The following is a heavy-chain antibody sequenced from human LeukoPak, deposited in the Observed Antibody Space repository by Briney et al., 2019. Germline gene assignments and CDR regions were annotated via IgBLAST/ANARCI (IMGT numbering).Heavy chain of an antibody. CDR2: IYFTGSS. CDR1: DVSIKNSSFS. CDR3: ARAPTRSSDAVTGYLFDS. J-gene: IGHJ4*01. D-gene: IGHD2-21*02. V-gene: IGHV4-39*07. Sequence: SETLSLTCSISDVSIKNSSFSWGWIRQPPGKGLEWIGNIYFTGSSYYNPSLLRRVTISVDTSKNQCSLELGSVTAADTAVYYCARAPTRSSDAVTGYLFDSWGHGTLVTVSS.